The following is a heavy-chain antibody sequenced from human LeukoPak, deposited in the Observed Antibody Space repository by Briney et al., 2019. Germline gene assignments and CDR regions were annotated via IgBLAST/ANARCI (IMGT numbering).Heavy chain of an antibody. V-gene: IGHV4-30-2*01. Sequence: SQTLSLTCAVSSGSICSGRYLWRGIRQPPGKVREWNGYIYHSESTYYNPSLKSRVTISADRTENQFSLELSSVTAADMAVYYCARGAAAAERAFDIWGQGKMVTVSS. CDR3: ARGAAAAERAFDI. CDR1: SGSICSGRYL. J-gene: IGHJ3*02. D-gene: IGHD6-13*01. CDR2: IYHSEST.